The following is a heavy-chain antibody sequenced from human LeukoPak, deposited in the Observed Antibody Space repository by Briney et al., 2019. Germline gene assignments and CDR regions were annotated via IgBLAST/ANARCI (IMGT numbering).Heavy chain of an antibody. Sequence: SETLSLTCAVYGGAFSGYYLSWIRQPPGKGLEWIGEINHSGSTNYNPSLKSRVTISLDTSKNQFSLNLTPVTAADPAVSSCTRRGAGVGYFHYDMAVWGQGTTVTVSS. CDR2: INHSGST. CDR1: GGAFSGYY. D-gene: IGHD3-10*01. CDR3: TRRGAGVGYFHYDMAV. V-gene: IGHV4-34*01. J-gene: IGHJ6*02.